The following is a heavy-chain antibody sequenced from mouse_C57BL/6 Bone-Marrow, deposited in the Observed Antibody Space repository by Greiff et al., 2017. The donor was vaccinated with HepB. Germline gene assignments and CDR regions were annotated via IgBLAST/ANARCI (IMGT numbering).Heavy chain of an antibody. CDR3: ARSYYDYDGVLFAY. D-gene: IGHD2-4*01. CDR2: IDPANGNT. V-gene: IGHV14-3*01. Sequence: VQLKQSVAELVRPGASVKLSCTASGFNIKNPYMHWVKQRPEQGLEWIGRIDPANGNTKYAPKFQGKATITADTSSNTAYLQLSSLTSEDTAIYYCARSYYDYDGVLFAYWGQGTLVTVSA. CDR1: GFNIKNPY. J-gene: IGHJ3*01.